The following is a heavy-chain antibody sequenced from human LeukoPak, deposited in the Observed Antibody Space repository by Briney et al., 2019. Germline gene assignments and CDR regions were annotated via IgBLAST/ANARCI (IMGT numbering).Heavy chain of an antibody. J-gene: IGHJ6*03. Sequence: PSETLSLTCTVSGYSISSGYYWSWIRQPPGKGLEWIGSIYHSGSTYYNPSLKSRVTISIDTSKNQFSLKLSSVTAADTAVYYCARGGNYESSGYYLGYYYYMDVWGKGTTVTVSS. CDR2: IYHSGST. CDR3: ARGGNYESSGYYLGYYYYMDV. D-gene: IGHD3-22*01. CDR1: GYSISSGYY. V-gene: IGHV4-38-2*02.